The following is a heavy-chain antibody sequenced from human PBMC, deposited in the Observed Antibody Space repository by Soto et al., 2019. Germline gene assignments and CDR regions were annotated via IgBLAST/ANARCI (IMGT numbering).Heavy chain of an antibody. CDR2: IIPILGIA. D-gene: IGHD4-17*01. CDR3: ASKEPPYGGNPEWLDY. CDR1: GGTFSSYT. Sequence: QVQLVQSGAEVKKPGSSVKVSCKASGGTFSSYTISWVRQAPGQGLEWMGRIIPILGIANYAQKFQGRVTITADKSTSTAYMELSSLRSEDTAVYYCASKEPPYGGNPEWLDYWGQGTLVTVSS. J-gene: IGHJ4*02. V-gene: IGHV1-69*02.